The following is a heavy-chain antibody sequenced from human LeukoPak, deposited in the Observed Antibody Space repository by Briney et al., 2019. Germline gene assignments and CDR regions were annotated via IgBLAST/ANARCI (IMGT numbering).Heavy chain of an antibody. J-gene: IGHJ4*02. CDR1: GFTFITYA. D-gene: IGHD1-26*01. CDR2: ISGSGGST. CDR3: AKAGYSGSYRNPNDY. Sequence: PGGSLRLSCAASGFTFITYAMAWVRQAPGKGLEWVSAISGSGGSTYYADSVKGRFTISRDNSKNMLYLQMNSLRAEDTAVYYCAKAGYSGSYRNPNDYWGQGTLVTVSS. V-gene: IGHV3-23*01.